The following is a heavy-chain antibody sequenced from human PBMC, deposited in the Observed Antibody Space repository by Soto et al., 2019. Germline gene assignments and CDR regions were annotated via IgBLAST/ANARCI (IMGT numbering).Heavy chain of an antibody. Sequence: GGSLRLSCAASGFTFSSYAMSWVRQAPGKGLEWVSAISGSGGSTYYADSVKGRFTISRDNSKNTLYLQMNSLRAEDTAVYYCAKTQENYYDSSGFFDYWGQGTLVTVSS. CDR1: GFTFSSYA. CDR3: AKTQENYYDSSGFFDY. J-gene: IGHJ4*02. CDR2: ISGSGGST. D-gene: IGHD3-22*01. V-gene: IGHV3-23*01.